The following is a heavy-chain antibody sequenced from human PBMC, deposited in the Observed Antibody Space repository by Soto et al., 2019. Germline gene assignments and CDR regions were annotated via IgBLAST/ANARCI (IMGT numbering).Heavy chain of an antibody. CDR1: GFTFSSYA. CDR2: ISGGGGST. Sequence: EVQLLESGGGLVQPGGSLRLSCAASGFTFSSYAMSWVRQAPGKGLEWVSTISGGGGSTYYADSVKGRFTISRDNSNNTLFLQLQSLRVEDTAVYYCAKGEEGWFDPWGQGTLVTVSS. CDR3: AKGEEGWFDP. V-gene: IGHV3-23*01. J-gene: IGHJ5*02.